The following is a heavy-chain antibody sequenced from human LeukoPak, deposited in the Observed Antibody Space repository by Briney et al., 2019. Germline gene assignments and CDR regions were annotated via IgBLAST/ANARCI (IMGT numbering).Heavy chain of an antibody. CDR2: IIPILGIA. D-gene: IGHD5-18*01. CDR3: ARDPRGTAIDDY. CDR1: GGTFSSYT. V-gene: IGHV1-69*04. J-gene: IGHJ4*02. Sequence: ASVKVSCKASGGTFSSYTISWVRQAPGQGLEWMGRIIPILGIANYAQKFQGRVTITADKSTSTAYMELSSLRSEDTAVYYCARDPRGTAIDDYWGQGTLVTVSS.